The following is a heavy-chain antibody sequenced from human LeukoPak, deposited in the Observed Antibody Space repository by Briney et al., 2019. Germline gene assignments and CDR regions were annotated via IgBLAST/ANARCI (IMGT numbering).Heavy chain of an antibody. CDR2: IYHSGST. Sequence: SETLSLTCTASGYSISTSSAYRWGWIRLPPGKGLEWIGSIYHSGSTDYNPSLKSRVTMSVDTSKNQFSLSLSSVTAADTAAYYCARGVLFWGQGMLVTVSS. D-gene: IGHD3-10*01. CDR3: ARGVLF. J-gene: IGHJ4*02. CDR1: GYSISTSSAYR. V-gene: IGHV4-38-2*02.